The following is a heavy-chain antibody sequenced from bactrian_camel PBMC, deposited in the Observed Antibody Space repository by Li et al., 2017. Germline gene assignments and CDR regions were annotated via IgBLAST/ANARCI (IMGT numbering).Heavy chain of an antibody. CDR2: LDGDGDT. Sequence: HVQLVESGGGSVQAGVSLRLSCTASGYTDSRYCMGWFRQAPGKEREGVATLDGDGDTSYMDSVKGRFTVTKDNAKNTLYLQMNSLKPEDSAMYYCAADVGGGGWCGTQVELYPYWGQGTQVTVS. CDR3: AADVGGGGWCGTQVELYPY. CDR1: GYTDSRYC. D-gene: IGHD2*01. V-gene: IGHV3S53*01. J-gene: IGHJ4*01.